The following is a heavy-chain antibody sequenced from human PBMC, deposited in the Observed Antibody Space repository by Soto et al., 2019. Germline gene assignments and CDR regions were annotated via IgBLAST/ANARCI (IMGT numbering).Heavy chain of an antibody. CDR2: IIPIFGTA. CDR3: ARSGYSYGYERYYYYYGMDV. V-gene: IGHV1-69*13. Sequence: SVKVSCKASGGTFSSYAISWVRQAPGQGLEWMGGIIPIFGTANYAQKFQGRVTITADESTSTAYMELSSLRSEDTAVYYCARSGYSYGYERYYYYYGMDVWGQGTTVTVSS. D-gene: IGHD5-18*01. CDR1: GGTFSSYA. J-gene: IGHJ6*02.